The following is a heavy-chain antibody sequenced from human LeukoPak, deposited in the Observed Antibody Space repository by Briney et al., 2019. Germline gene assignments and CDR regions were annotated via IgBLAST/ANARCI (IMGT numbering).Heavy chain of an antibody. CDR2: IYYSGGT. Sequence: SETLSLTCTVSGGSISSSNYYWGWISQPPGKGLEWIGSIYYSGGTYYNPSLKSRVTISVDTSKNQFSLKLSSVTAADTAVYYCARDLNGYCTNGVCFKSSNAFDIWGQGTMVTVSS. J-gene: IGHJ3*02. V-gene: IGHV4-39*02. CDR3: ARDLNGYCTNGVCFKSSNAFDI. D-gene: IGHD2-8*01. CDR1: GGSISSSNYY.